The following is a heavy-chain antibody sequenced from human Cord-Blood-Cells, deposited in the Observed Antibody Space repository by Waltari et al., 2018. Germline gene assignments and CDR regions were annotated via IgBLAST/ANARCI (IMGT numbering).Heavy chain of an antibody. J-gene: IGHJ4*02. CDR2: MNPNSGNT. Sequence: QVQLVQSGAEVKKPGASVKVSCKASGYTLTGYDIYWVRQATGQGIEWMGWMNPNSGNTGYAQKFQGRVTITRNTSISTAYMELSSLRSEDTAVYYCARAELTGLYFDYWGQGTLVTVSS. D-gene: IGHD7-27*01. CDR3: ARAELTGLYFDY. CDR1: GYTLTGYD. V-gene: IGHV1-8*03.